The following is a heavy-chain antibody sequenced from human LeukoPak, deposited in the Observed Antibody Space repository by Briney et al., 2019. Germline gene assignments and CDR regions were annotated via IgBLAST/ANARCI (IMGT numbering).Heavy chain of an antibody. J-gene: IGHJ6*02. Sequence: GASLRLSCAASGFSFSSYAMSWVRQAPGKGLEWVANIKQDGSEKYYVDSVKGRFTISRDNAKNSLYLQMNSLRAEDTAVYYCARDADSSGYYGGYYYYYGMDVWDQGTTVTVSS. CDR3: ARDADSSGYYGGYYYYYGMDV. V-gene: IGHV3-7*01. CDR1: GFSFSSYA. D-gene: IGHD3-22*01. CDR2: IKQDGSEK.